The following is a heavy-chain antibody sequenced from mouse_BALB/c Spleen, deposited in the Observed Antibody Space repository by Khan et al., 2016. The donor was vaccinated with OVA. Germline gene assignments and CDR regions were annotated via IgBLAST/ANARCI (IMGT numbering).Heavy chain of an antibody. CDR2: TSYSGNT. Sequence: EVELVESGPGLVKPSQSLSLTCTVTGYSITSDYAWNWIRQFPGNKLEWMGFTSYSGNTNYNPSLKSRISITRDTSKNQFFLQLNSVTTEDTATYYCARVYGGDFDYWGQGTTLTVSS. D-gene: IGHD1-1*01. V-gene: IGHV3-2*02. CDR1: GYSITSDYA. CDR3: ARVYGGDFDY. J-gene: IGHJ2*01.